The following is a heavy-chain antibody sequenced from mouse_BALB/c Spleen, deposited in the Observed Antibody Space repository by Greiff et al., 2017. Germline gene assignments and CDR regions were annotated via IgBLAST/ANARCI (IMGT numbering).Heavy chain of an antibody. Sequence: EVQLMESGPGLVKPSQTVSLTCTVTGISITTGNYRWSWIRQFPGNKLEWIGYIYYSGTITYNPSLTSRTTITRDTSKNQFFLEMNSLTAEDTATYYCAREAYYGNFTAYWGQGTLVTVSA. D-gene: IGHD2-10*01. CDR1: GISITTGNYR. CDR3: AREAYYGNFTAY. CDR2: IYYSGTI. V-gene: IGHV3-5*02. J-gene: IGHJ3*01.